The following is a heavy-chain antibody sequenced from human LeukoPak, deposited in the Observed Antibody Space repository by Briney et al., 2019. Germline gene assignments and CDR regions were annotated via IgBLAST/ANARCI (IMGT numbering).Heavy chain of an antibody. CDR1: GGSFRSYY. D-gene: IGHD1-1*01. V-gene: IGHV4-34*01. CDR2: INHRGDT. CDR3: ARGPTISETGYFDY. Sequence: SETLSLICAVYGGSFRSYYWSWIRQSPGKGLEWIAEINHRGDTNYNPSVKSRVTISVDTSKNQFSLKVTSLTAADTAVYYCARGPTISETGYFDYWGQGTLVTVSS. J-gene: IGHJ4*03.